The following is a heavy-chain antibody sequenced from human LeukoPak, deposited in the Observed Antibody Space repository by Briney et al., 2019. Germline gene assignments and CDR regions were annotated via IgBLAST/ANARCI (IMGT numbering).Heavy chain of an antibody. J-gene: IGHJ4*02. CDR3: ARDRSGRDILTGDFDY. Sequence: ASVKISCKASGYTFTSYGISWVRQAPGQGLEWMGWISAYNGNTNYAQKLQGRVTMTTDTSTSTAYMELRSLRSDDTAVYYCARDRSGRDILTGDFDYWGQGTLVTVSS. D-gene: IGHD3-9*01. CDR1: GYTFTSYG. CDR2: ISAYNGNT. V-gene: IGHV1-18*01.